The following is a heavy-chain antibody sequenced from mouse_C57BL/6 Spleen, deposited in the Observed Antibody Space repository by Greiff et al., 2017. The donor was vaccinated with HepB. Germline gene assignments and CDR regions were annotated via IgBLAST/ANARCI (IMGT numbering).Heavy chain of an antibody. CDR1: GFTFSDYY. Sequence: EVKVVESEGGLVQPGSSMKLSCTASGFTFSDYYMAWVRQVPEKGLEWVANINYDGSSTYYLDSLKSRFIISRDNAKNILYLQMSSLKSEDTATYYCARVRIRYYYGSSYWYFDVWGTGTTVTVSS. D-gene: IGHD1-1*01. J-gene: IGHJ1*03. V-gene: IGHV5-16*01. CDR3: ARVRIRYYYGSSYWYFDV. CDR2: INYDGSST.